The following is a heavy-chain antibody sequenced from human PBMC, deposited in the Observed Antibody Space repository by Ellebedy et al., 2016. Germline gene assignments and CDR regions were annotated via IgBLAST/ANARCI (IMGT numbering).Heavy chain of an antibody. CDR1: GGSINNYY. CDR3: ARGVRGVIVRYDN. D-gene: IGHD3-10*01. CDR2: VYYRASP. Sequence: SETLSLTXSVSGGSINNYYWSWIRQPPGKGLEWIGYVYYRASPRYNPSLGSRVTVSADTSKNQFSLRLSSVTPADTAVYYCARGVRGVIVRYDNWGQGILVSVSS. V-gene: IGHV4-59*01. J-gene: IGHJ4*02.